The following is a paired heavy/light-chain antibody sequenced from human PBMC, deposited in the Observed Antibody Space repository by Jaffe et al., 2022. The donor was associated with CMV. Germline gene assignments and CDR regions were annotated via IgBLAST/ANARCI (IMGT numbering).Light chain of an antibody. Sequence: DIVMTQSPLSLPVTPGEPASISCRSSQSLLYGDGHNYLEWYLQKPGQSPQLLIYFGSTRASGVPDRFSGSVSGTEFTLKISRVEAEDVGVYYCMQALQTLTFGGGTKVEIK. CDR2: FGS. V-gene: IGKV2-28*01. J-gene: IGKJ4*01. CDR3: MQALQTLT. CDR1: QSLLYGDGHNY.
Heavy chain of an antibody. Sequence: EVQLVESGGGLVKPGGSLRLSCTASGFYFRNAWMSWVRQAPGKGLEWVGRIKAGSGTIEYAAPVKGRFTISRDDSQSTLYLQMNSLKTEDTALYFCAADVPDFQPQIDYWGQGILITVSS. CDR2: IKAGSGTI. D-gene: IGHD2-2*01. CDR3: AADVPDFQPQIDY. CDR1: GFYFRNAW. J-gene: IGHJ4*02. V-gene: IGHV3-15*01.